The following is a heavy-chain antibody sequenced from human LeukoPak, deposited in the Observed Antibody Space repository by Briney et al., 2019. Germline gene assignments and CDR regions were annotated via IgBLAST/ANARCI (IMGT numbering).Heavy chain of an antibody. CDR1: GGTFSSYA. V-gene: IGHV1-69*04. J-gene: IGHJ3*02. D-gene: IGHD3-9*01. CDR2: IIPILGIA. CDR3: ARELGRHYDILTGYYPNDAFDI. Sequence: ASVKVSCKASGGTFSSYAISWVRQAPGQGLEWMGRIIPILGIANYAQKFQGRVTITADKSTSTAYMELSSLRSEDTAVYYCARELGRHYDILTGYYPNDAFDIWGQGTMVTVSS.